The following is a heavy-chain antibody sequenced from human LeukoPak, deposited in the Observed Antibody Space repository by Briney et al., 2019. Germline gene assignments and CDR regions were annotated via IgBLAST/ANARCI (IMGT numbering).Heavy chain of an antibody. J-gene: IGHJ4*02. Sequence: ASVKVSCKASGYTFTDYYMHWVRQAPGQGLEWMGWISPNSGGTNYAQKFQGRVTMTRDTSIGTAYMELSRLRSDDTAVYYCAGGIASYSSSYFDYWGQGALVTVSS. V-gene: IGHV1-2*02. CDR3: AGGIASYSSSYFDY. CDR2: ISPNSGGT. D-gene: IGHD3-10*01. CDR1: GYTFTDYY.